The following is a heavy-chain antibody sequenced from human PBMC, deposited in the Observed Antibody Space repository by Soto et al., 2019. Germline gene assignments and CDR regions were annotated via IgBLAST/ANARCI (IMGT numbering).Heavy chain of an antibody. Sequence: SVKGRFTISRDNAKNSLYLQMNSLRDEDTAVYYCAREGVYSYALYFDYWGQGTLVTVSS. CDR3: AREGVYSYALYFDY. V-gene: IGHV3-48*02. D-gene: IGHD5-18*01. J-gene: IGHJ4*02.